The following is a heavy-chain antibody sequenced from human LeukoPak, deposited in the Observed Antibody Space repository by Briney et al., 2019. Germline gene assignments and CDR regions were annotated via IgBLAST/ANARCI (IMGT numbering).Heavy chain of an antibody. Sequence: GGSLRLSCVASGFTFSKYWMTWVRQAPGKGLEWVANIKEDGSEKQYVDSVKGRFAISRDNAKNSLYLQINSLRAEDTAVYYCARGPHIAATSYWGQGTLVTVSS. D-gene: IGHD6-25*01. CDR3: ARGPHIAATSY. CDR2: IKEDGSEK. CDR1: GFTFSKYW. V-gene: IGHV3-7*03. J-gene: IGHJ4*02.